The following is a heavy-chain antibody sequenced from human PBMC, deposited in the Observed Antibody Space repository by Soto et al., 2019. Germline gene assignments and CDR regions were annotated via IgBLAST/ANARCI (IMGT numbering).Heavy chain of an antibody. CDR2: INHSGST. Sequence: SETLSLTCAVYGGSFSGYYWSWIRQPPGKGLEWIGEINHSGSTNYNPSLKSRVTISVETSKNQFSLKLSSVTAADTAVYYCANRGDVLLWFGVPGYYGMDVWGQGTTVTVSS. CDR3: ANRGDVLLWFGVPGYYGMDV. CDR1: GGSFSGYY. J-gene: IGHJ6*02. D-gene: IGHD3-10*01. V-gene: IGHV4-34*01.